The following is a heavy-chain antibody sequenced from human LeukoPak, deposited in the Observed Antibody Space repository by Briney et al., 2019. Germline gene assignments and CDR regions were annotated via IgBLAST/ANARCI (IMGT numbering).Heavy chain of an antibody. D-gene: IGHD5-24*01. J-gene: IGHJ4*02. CDR2: INPNSGGT. CDR1: GYTFTGYY. V-gene: IGHV1-2*02. CDR3: AVGSGDGSGYYFDY. Sequence: GASVKVSCKASGYTFTGYYKHWVRQAPGQGLEWMGWINPNSGGTNYAQKFQGRVTMTRDTSISTAYMELSSLRSEDTAVYYCAVGSGDGSGYYFDYWGQGTLVTVSS.